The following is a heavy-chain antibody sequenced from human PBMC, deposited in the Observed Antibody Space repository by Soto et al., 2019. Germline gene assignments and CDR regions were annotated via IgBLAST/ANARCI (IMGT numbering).Heavy chain of an antibody. CDR3: ASGPLVVVNYFES. Sequence: QVQLVQSGTEVKKPGSSVKVSCKASGGTFRNYPINWVRQAPGQGLEWMGSIFPLTDIPDYAQNFQARLTISADKSTSTAYMDLSSLTSDDTAMYFWASGPLVVVNYFESWGQGTLVTVSS. V-gene: IGHV1-69*02. J-gene: IGHJ4*02. CDR2: IFPLTDIP. CDR1: GGTFRNYP.